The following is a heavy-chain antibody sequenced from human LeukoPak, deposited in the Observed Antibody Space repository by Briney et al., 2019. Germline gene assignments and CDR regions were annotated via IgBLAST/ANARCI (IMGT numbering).Heavy chain of an antibody. CDR2: MNPNSDNT. CDR3: ARGSGISGSYEY. V-gene: IGHV1-8*01. Sequence: ASVKVSCKASGYTFTSYDISWVRQATGQGLEWMGWMNPNSDNTDFAQKFHGRVTMTRNTSISTAYMELSSLRSEDTAVYYCARGSGISGSYEYWGQGTLVTVSS. J-gene: IGHJ4*02. D-gene: IGHD1-26*01. CDR1: GYTFTSYD.